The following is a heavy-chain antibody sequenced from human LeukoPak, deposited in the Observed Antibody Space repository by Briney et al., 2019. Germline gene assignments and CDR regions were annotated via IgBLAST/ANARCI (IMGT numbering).Heavy chain of an antibody. CDR2: IKQDGSEK. J-gene: IGHJ3*02. CDR3: ARDVVAARLRGRAFDI. Sequence: GGSLRLSCAASGFPFSSHGMSWVRQAPGKGLEWVANIKQDGSEKYYVDSVKGRFTISRDNAKNSLYLQMNSLRAEDTAVYYCARDVVAARLRGRAFDIWGQGTMVTVSS. CDR1: GFPFSSHG. D-gene: IGHD6-6*01. V-gene: IGHV3-7*05.